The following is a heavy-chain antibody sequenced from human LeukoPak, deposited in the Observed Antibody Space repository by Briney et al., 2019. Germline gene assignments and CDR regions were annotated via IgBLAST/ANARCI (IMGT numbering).Heavy chain of an antibody. CDR1: GGTCSSYA. CDR3: ASLEIRLGRVPPVGYFDY. Sequence: ASVKVSCKASGGTCSSYAISWVRQAPGQGLEWMGGIIPIFGTANYAQKFQGRVTITADESTSTAYMELSSPRSEDTAVYYCASLEIRLGRVPPVGYFDYWGQGTLVTVSS. CDR2: IIPIFGTA. D-gene: IGHD3-3*01. V-gene: IGHV1-69*13. J-gene: IGHJ4*02.